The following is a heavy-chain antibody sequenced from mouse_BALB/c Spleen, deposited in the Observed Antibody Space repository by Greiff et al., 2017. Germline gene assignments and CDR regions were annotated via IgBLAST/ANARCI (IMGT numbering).Heavy chain of an antibody. J-gene: IGHJ2*01. V-gene: IGHV5-6-5*01. Sequence: EVKLMESGGGLVKPGGSLKLSCAASGFTFSSYAMSWVRQTPEKRLEWVASISSGGSTYYPDSVKGRFTISRDNAKNTLYLQMSSLKSEDTAMYYCATDYFDYWGQGTTRTVSS. CDR2: ISSGGST. CDR3: ATDYFDY. CDR1: GFTFSSYA.